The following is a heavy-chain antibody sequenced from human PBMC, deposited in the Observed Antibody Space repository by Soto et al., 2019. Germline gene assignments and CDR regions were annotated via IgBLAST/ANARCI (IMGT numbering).Heavy chain of an antibody. CDR2: INPSGGAA. CDR3: AKQTVELSLGGFDP. CDR1: GHTFANYY. V-gene: IGHV1-46*01. J-gene: IGHJ5*02. Sequence: QVQLVQSGAEVKKPGASVTVSCKASGHTFANYYIHWVRQAPGQGLEWMGKINPSGGAATYAQGFQGRVTMTLDTSATTVVLEMRSLTTDDTAAYYCAKQTVELSLGGFDPWGQGTLVTISS. D-gene: IGHD1-1*01.